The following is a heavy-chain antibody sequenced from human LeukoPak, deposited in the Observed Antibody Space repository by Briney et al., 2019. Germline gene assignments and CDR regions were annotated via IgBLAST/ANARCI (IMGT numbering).Heavy chain of an antibody. CDR1: GYSISSGYY. V-gene: IGHV4-38-2*02. D-gene: IGHD3-22*01. Sequence: SETLSLTCTVSGYSISSGYYWGWIRQPPGKGLEWIGSIYHSGSTYYNPSLKSRVTISVDTSKNQFSLKLSSVTAADTAVYYCATGSSGYPAGYWGQGTLVTVSS. CDR3: ATGSSGYPAGY. CDR2: IYHSGST. J-gene: IGHJ4*02.